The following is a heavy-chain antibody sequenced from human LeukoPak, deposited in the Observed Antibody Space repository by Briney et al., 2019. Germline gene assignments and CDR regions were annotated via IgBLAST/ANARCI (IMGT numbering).Heavy chain of an antibody. Sequence: SVKVSCKASGGTFSSYAISWVRQAPGQGLGWMGRIIPILGIANYAQKFQGRVTITADKSTSTAYMELSSLRSEDTAVYYCARDLEMATISWGQGTLVTVSS. J-gene: IGHJ5*02. V-gene: IGHV1-69*04. CDR1: GGTFSSYA. CDR2: IIPILGIA. CDR3: ARDLEMATIS. D-gene: IGHD3-3*01.